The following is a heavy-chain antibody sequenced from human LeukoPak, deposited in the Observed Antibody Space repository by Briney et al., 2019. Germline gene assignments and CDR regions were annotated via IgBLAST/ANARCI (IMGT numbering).Heavy chain of an antibody. CDR2: ISAYNGNT. J-gene: IGHJ5*02. V-gene: IGHV1-18*01. Sequence: ASVKVSCKASGYTFTSYGISWVRQAPGQGLERMGWISAYNGNTNYAQKLQGRVTMTTDTSTSTAYMELRSLRSDDTAVYYCARYGVGSTSLTATYYDFWSGYSDRWFDPWGQGTLVTVSS. CDR1: GYTFTSYG. D-gene: IGHD3-3*01. CDR3: ARYGVGSTSLTATYYDFWSGYSDRWFDP.